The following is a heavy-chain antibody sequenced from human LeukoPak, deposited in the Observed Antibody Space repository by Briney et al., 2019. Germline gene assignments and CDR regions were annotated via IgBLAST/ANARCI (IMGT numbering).Heavy chain of an antibody. D-gene: IGHD5-18*01. CDR2: ISAYNGNT. Sequence: GASVKVSCKASGYTFTSYGISWVRQAPGQGLEWMGWISAYNGNTNYAQKLQGRVTMTTDTSTSTAYMELRSLRSDDTAVYYCASYNVDTAMVDYYYYGMDVWGQGTTVTVSS. J-gene: IGHJ6*02. CDR1: GYTFTSYG. CDR3: ASYNVDTAMVDYYYYGMDV. V-gene: IGHV1-18*01.